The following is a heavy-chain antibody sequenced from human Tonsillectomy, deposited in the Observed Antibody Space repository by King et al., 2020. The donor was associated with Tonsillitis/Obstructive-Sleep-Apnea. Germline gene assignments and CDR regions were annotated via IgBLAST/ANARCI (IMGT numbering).Heavy chain of an antibody. J-gene: IGHJ3*02. CDR1: GGSISSYY. CDR3: AREALDAFDI. Sequence: QLQLQESGPGLVKPSETLSLTCTVSGGSISSYYWSWIRQPPGKGLEWIGYIYYSGSTKYNPSLKSRVTISVDTSKNQFSLQLSSVTAADTAVYYCAREALDAFDIWGQGTMVTVSS. CDR2: IYYSGST. V-gene: IGHV4-59*01.